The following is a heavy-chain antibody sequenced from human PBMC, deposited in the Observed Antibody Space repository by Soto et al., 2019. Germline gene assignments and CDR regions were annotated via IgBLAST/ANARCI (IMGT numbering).Heavy chain of an antibody. Sequence: GGSLRLSCAASGFTFSSYAMSWVRQAPGKGLEWVSAISGSGGSTYYADSVKGRFTISRDNSKNTLYLQMNSLRAEDTAVYYCAKMDQVFWVGATGPMDVWGQGTTVTVSS. D-gene: IGHD1-26*01. J-gene: IGHJ6*02. V-gene: IGHV3-23*01. CDR1: GFTFSSYA. CDR2: ISGSGGST. CDR3: AKMDQVFWVGATGPMDV.